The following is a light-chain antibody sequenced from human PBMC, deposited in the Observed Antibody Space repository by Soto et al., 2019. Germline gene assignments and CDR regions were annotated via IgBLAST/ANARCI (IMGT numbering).Light chain of an antibody. CDR3: RHYDYSSST. J-gene: IGKJ4*01. CDR1: QTITDNF. Sequence: IVLTQSPGTLSLSPGEVATLSCGASQTITDNFLAWYQQKPGLAPRLIVYHVSIRAIGFPDRFTGSWSGTDFSLTISTLEPEDFAVYYCRHYDYSSSTFGGGTRVEI. V-gene: IGKV3D-20*01. CDR2: HVS.